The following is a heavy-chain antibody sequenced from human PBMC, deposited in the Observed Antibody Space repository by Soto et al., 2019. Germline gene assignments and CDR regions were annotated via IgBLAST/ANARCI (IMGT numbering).Heavy chain of an antibody. CDR1: GGSISSSSYY. V-gene: IGHV4-39*01. CDR3: ARQNYGDYVGYNWFDP. J-gene: IGHJ5*02. D-gene: IGHD4-17*01. CDR2: IYYSGST. Sequence: ETLSLTCTVSGGSISSSSYYWGWIRQPPGKGLEWIGSIYYSGSTYYNPSLKSRVTISVDTSKNQFSLKLSSVTAADTAVYYCARQNYGDYVGYNWFDPWGQGTLVTVSS.